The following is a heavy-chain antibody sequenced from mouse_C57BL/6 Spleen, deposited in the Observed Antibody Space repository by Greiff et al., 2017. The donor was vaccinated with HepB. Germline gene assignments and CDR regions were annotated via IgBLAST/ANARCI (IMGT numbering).Heavy chain of an antibody. J-gene: IGHJ3*01. CDR3: ASSYYYGSEGFAY. D-gene: IGHD1-1*01. CDR2: IDPDSGGT. CDR1: GYTFTSYW. Sequence: QVQLQQPGAELVKPGASVKLSCKASGYTFTSYWMHWVKQRPGRGLEWIGRIDPDSGGTKYNEKFKSKATLTVDKTSSTAYMQLSCLTSEDSAVYYCASSYYYGSEGFAYWGQGTLVTVSS. V-gene: IGHV1-72*01.